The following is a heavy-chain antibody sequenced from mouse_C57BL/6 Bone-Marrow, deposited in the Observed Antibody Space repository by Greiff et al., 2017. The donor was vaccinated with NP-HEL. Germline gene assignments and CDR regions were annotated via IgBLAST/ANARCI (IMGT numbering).Heavy chain of an antibody. CDR1: GYSFTDYN. J-gene: IGHJ4*01. D-gene: IGHD2-4*01. V-gene: IGHV1-39*01. CDR3: ANIYYEYDEDAMDY. CDR2: INPNYGTT. Sequence: EVQLQQSGPELVKPGASVKISCKASGYSFTDYNMNWVKQSNGKSLEWIGVINPNYGTTSYNQKFKGKATLTVDQSSSTAYMQLNSLTSENSAVYYSANIYYEYDEDAMDYWGQGTSVTVSS.